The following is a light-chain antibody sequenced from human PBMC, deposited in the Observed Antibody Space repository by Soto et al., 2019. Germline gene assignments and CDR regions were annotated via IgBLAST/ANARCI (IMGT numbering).Light chain of an antibody. CDR2: EVS. CDR1: SSDVGGYNY. V-gene: IGLV2-8*01. CDR3: SSYAGSNNLYV. Sequence: QSALTQPPSASGSPGQSVTISCTGTSSDVGGYNYVSWYQQHPGKAPKLMIYEVSKRPSGVPDRFSGSKSGNTAYLTVSGLQAEDEADYYCSSYAGSNNLYVFGTGTKVTVL. J-gene: IGLJ1*01.